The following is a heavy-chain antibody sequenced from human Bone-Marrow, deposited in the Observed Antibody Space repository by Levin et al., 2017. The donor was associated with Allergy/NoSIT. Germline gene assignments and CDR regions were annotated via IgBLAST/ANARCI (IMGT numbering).Heavy chain of an antibody. CDR3: ARGTGGSRNRD. J-gene: IGHJ4*02. V-gene: IGHV4-34*01. Sequence: PSETLSLTCAVYGGSLSGYYWTWIRQPPGRGLEWIGEISESGSTSYNPSLKSRLTISEDTSRNQFSLKLNSVTAADTAVYFCARGTGGSRNRDWGQGTLVTVSS. CDR2: ISESGST. CDR1: GGSLSGYY. D-gene: IGHD1-14*01.